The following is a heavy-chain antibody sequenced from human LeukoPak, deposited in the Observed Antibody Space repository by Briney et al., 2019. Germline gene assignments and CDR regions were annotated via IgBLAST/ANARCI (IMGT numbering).Heavy chain of an antibody. D-gene: IGHD2-15*01. CDR2: IKSKTDGGTT. Sequence: PGGSLRLSCAASGFTFSNAWMSWVRQAPGKGLEWVGRIKSKTDGGTTDYAAPVKGRFTISRDNAKNSLYLQMNSLRAEDTALYYCAKDTGYCSGGSCAGGEVFDYWGQGTLVTVSS. CDR3: AKDTGYCSGGSCAGGEVFDY. CDR1: GFTFSNAW. J-gene: IGHJ4*02. V-gene: IGHV3-15*05.